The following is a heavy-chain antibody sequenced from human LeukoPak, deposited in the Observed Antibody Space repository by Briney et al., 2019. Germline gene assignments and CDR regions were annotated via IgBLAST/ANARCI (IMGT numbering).Heavy chain of an antibody. CDR2: INHSGST. J-gene: IGHJ3*02. V-gene: IGHV4-34*01. D-gene: IGHD3-16*01. Sequence: SETLSLTCAVYGGSFSGYYWSWIRQPPGKGLEWIGEINHSGSTNYNPSLKSRVTISVDTSKNQFSLKLSSVTAADTAVYYCARHLVRSYDYVWGSYGTFDIWGQGTMVTVSS. CDR1: GGSFSGYY. CDR3: ARHLVRSYDYVWGSYGTFDI.